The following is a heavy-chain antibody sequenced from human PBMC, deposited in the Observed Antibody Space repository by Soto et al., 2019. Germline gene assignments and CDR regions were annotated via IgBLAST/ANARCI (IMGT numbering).Heavy chain of an antibody. CDR1: GGTFSSYA. CDR2: IIPIFGTA. D-gene: IGHD5-12*01. J-gene: IGHJ4*02. V-gene: IGHV1-69*06. CDR3: ARSRLQEMATTKLPPDY. Sequence: QVQLVQSGAEVKKPGSSVKVSGKASGGTFSSYAISWVRQAPGQGLEWMGGIIPIFGTANYAQKFQGRVTITADKSTSTAYMELSSLRSEDTAVYYCARSRLQEMATTKLPPDYWGQGTLVTVSS.